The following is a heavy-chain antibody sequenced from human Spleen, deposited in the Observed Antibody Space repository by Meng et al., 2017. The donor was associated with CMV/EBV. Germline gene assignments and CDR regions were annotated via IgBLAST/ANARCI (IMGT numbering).Heavy chain of an antibody. J-gene: IGHJ6*02. Sequence: GGSLRLSCAASRFTFRSYAMTWVRQAPGKGLEWVSFIDAGSSTTLYADSVKGRFSISRDDSENTLYLDMYSLRADDTAVYYCARVGATTLLSYYFGLDVWGQGTTVTVSS. CDR3: ARVGATTLLSYYFGLDV. CDR1: RFTFRSYA. D-gene: IGHD1-26*01. V-gene: IGHV3-23*03. CDR2: IDAGSSTT.